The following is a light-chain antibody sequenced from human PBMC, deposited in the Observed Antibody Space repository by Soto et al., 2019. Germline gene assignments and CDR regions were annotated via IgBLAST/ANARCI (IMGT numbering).Light chain of an antibody. CDR3: SSYTSSSTWV. V-gene: IGLV2-14*01. CDR2: EVS. J-gene: IGLJ3*02. Sequence: QSALTQPASVSGSPGQSITISCPGTSSDVGGYNYVSWYQQHPGKAPKLMIYEVSNRPSGVSNRFSGSKSGNTASLTISGLQAEDEADYYCSSYTSSSTWVFGGGTKLPVL. CDR1: SSDVGGYNY.